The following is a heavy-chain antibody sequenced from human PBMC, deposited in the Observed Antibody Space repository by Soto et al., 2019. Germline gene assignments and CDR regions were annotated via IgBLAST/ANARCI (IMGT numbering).Heavy chain of an antibody. CDR2: IIPIFGTA. Sequence: QVQLVQSGAEVKKPGSSVKVSCKASGGTFSSYAISWVRQAPGQGLEWMGGIIPIFGTANYAQKFQGRVTITADEXXSXSXXELSSLRSEDTDVYYCARTMDTAMVTLYYYYGMDVWGQGTTVTVSS. D-gene: IGHD5-18*01. V-gene: IGHV1-69*12. CDR3: ARTMDTAMVTLYYYYGMDV. J-gene: IGHJ6*02. CDR1: GGTFSSYA.